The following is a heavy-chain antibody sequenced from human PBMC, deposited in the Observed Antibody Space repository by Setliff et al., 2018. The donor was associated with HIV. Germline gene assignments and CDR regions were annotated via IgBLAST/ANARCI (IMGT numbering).Heavy chain of an antibody. CDR3: VPVEQWLLDY. V-gene: IGHV3-7*03. J-gene: IGHJ4*02. CDR2: IKQDGSEK. D-gene: IGHD6-19*01. CDR1: GFTFSGYW. Sequence: GGSLRLSCTASGFTFSGYWMSWVRQAPGKGLEWVANIKQDGSEKYYVDSGKGRFTISRDNAKNSLYLQMNSLRAEDTAVYYCVPVEQWLLDYWGQGTLVTVSS.